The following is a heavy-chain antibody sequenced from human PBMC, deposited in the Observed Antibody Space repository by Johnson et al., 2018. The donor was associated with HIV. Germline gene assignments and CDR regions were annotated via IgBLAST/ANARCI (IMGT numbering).Heavy chain of an antibody. V-gene: IGHV3-30*18. J-gene: IGHJ3*02. Sequence: QVQLVESGGGVVQPGRSLRLSCAASGFTFSSYGMHWVRQAPGKGLEWVAVISYDGSNKYYADSVKGRFTISRDNSKNTLYLQMNSLRAEDTAVYYCAKEHIGSFHDAFDIWGQGTMVTVSS. CDR1: GFTFSSYG. CDR2: ISYDGSNK. CDR3: AKEHIGSFHDAFDI. D-gene: IGHD1-26*01.